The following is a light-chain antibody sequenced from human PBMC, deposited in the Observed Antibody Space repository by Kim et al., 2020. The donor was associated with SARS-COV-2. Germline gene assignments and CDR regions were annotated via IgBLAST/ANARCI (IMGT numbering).Light chain of an antibody. Sequence: DIQMTQSPSTLSASVGDRVTITCRASESINDWLAWYQQKPGKAPNLLIYRASSLESGVPSRFSGSGSGTEFTLTISSLQPDDLAIYYCQQFSISPWTFGQGTKVEIK. CDR3: QQFSISPWT. CDR2: RAS. J-gene: IGKJ1*01. CDR1: ESINDW. V-gene: IGKV1-5*03.